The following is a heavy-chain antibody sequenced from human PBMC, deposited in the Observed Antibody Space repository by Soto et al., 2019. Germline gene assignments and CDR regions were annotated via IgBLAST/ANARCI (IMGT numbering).Heavy chain of an antibody. CDR1: GFTFSSYW. Sequence: GVSLRLSCAASGFTFSSYWMHWVRQAPGKGLVWASRIDSDGSSTSYADSVKGRFTISRDNAKNSLYLQMNSLRAEDTAVYYCARENSGNVVAAIGYWGQGTLVTVSS. J-gene: IGHJ4*02. V-gene: IGHV3-74*01. CDR3: ARENSGNVVAAIGY. D-gene: IGHD2-15*01. CDR2: IDSDGSST.